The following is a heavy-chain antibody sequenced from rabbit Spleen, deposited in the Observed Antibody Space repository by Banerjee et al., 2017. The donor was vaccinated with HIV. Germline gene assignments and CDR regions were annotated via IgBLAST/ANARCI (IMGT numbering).Heavy chain of an antibody. CDR2: IFCGTTGTR. CDR1: GFSFSGVSW. V-gene: IGHV1S45*01. Sequence: EESGGGLVQPEGSLTLTCTASGFSFSGVSWIYWVRQSPGKGLEWIGTIFCGTTGTRDYASWAKGRFTISKTSSTTVTLQMTSLTAADTATYFCARDFDLWGPGTLVTVS. CDR3: ARDFDL. J-gene: IGHJ4*01.